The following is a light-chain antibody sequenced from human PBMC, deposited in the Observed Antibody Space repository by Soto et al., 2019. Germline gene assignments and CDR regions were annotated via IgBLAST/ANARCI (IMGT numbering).Light chain of an antibody. J-gene: IGKJ2*01. CDR1: QTVLYSPSNRNF. CDR3: QQYYSLPYT. Sequence: DIVMTQSPDSLAVSLGERATINCKSSQTVLYSPSNRNFLAWYQQKAGQPPNLIIYRASSRESGVPDRISGSGSGTEFALTISSLQAEDVAVYYCQQYYSLPYTFGQGTKLEIK. V-gene: IGKV4-1*01. CDR2: RAS.